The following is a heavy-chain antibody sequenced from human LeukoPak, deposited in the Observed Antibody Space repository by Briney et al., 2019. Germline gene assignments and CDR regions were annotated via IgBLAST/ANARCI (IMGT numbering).Heavy chain of an antibody. J-gene: IGHJ4*02. Sequence: GGSLRLSCAASGFTFSSYWMHWVRQAPGKGLVWVSRINTDGSSTNYADSVKGRFTISRDNAKNTLYLQMNSLRAEDTAVYYCARTARSGYYFSTYYYDSSGYQFDYWGQGTLVTVSS. V-gene: IGHV3-74*01. CDR3: ARTARSGYYFSTYYYDSSGYQFDY. CDR2: INTDGSST. D-gene: IGHD3-22*01. CDR1: GFTFSSYW.